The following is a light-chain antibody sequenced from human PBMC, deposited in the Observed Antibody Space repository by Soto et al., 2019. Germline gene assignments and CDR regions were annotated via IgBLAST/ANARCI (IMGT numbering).Light chain of an antibody. Sequence: EIVLTQSPGTLSLSPGVRATLCWRASQSVSSSYLAWYQQKPGQAPRLLIYGASSRATGIPDRFSGNGSGTDFTLTISRLEPEDFAVYYCQQYGSSPETFGQGTKVDIK. CDR3: QQYGSSPET. V-gene: IGKV3-20*01. CDR2: GAS. J-gene: IGKJ1*01. CDR1: QSVSSSY.